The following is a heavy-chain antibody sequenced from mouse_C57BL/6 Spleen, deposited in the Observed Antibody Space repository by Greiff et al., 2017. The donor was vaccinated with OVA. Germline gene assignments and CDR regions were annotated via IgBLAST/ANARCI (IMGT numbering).Heavy chain of an antibody. Sequence: VQLKQPGAELVMPGASVKLSCKASGYTFTSYWMHWVKQRPGQGLEWIGEIDPSDSYTNYNQKFKGKSTLTVDKSSSTAYMQLSSLTSEDSAVYYCARSPTVVATGYFDVWGTGTTVTVSS. CDR2: IDPSDSYT. J-gene: IGHJ1*03. CDR3: ARSPTVVATGYFDV. CDR1: GYTFTSYW. V-gene: IGHV1-69*01. D-gene: IGHD1-1*01.